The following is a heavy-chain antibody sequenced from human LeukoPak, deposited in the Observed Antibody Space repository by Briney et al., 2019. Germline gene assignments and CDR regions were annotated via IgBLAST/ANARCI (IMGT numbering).Heavy chain of an antibody. J-gene: IGHJ3*02. D-gene: IGHD1-26*01. Sequence: PGXSLRLSCTASGFTFSTYNMNWVRQAPGKGLEWVSSISTSSNYIYYADSVKGRFTISRDNAKNSLYLQMNSLRVEDTDVYYCARDVGASAPDAFDIWGQGTMVTVSS. CDR1: GFTFSTYN. CDR3: ARDVGASAPDAFDI. V-gene: IGHV3-21*01. CDR2: ISTSSNYI.